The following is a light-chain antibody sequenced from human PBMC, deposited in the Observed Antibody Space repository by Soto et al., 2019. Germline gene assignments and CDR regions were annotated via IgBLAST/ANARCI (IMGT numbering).Light chain of an antibody. CDR3: QQYVSSPRT. Sequence: EIVLTQSPGTLSLSPGDRATLSCRASQIVSSSYLAWYQQKPGQAPRLLMYGASNRTTGIPDRFSGSGSGTDFTLTISGLEPEDFAVYYCQQYVSSPRTFGQGTKEDIK. CDR2: GAS. V-gene: IGKV3-20*01. J-gene: IGKJ1*01. CDR1: QIVSSSY.